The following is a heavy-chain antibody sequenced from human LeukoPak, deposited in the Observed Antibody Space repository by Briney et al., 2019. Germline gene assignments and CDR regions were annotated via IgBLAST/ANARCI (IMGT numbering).Heavy chain of an antibody. CDR1: GFTFGDYA. D-gene: IGHD6-13*01. V-gene: IGHV3-49*04. CDR3: TSSRAWGSSWYDY. J-gene: IGHJ4*02. Sequence: GGSLRLSCTASGFTFGDYAMSWVRQAPGKGLEWVGFIRSKAYGGTTEYAASVKGRFTISRDDSKSVAYLQMNSLKTEDTAVYYCTSSRAWGSSWYDYWGQGTLVTVSS. CDR2: IRSKAYGGTT.